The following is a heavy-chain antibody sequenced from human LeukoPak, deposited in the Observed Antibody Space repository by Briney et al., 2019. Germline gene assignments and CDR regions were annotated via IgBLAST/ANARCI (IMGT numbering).Heavy chain of an antibody. CDR3: ARDVSIAAAGVDAFDI. Sequence: PSETLSLTCTVSGGSISSSSYYWGWIRQPPGKGLERIGSIYYSGSTYYNPSLKSRVTISVDTSKNQFSLKLSSVTAADTAVYYCARDVSIAAAGVDAFDIWGQGTMVTVSS. CDR2: IYYSGST. J-gene: IGHJ3*02. CDR1: GGSISSSSYY. V-gene: IGHV4-39*07. D-gene: IGHD6-13*01.